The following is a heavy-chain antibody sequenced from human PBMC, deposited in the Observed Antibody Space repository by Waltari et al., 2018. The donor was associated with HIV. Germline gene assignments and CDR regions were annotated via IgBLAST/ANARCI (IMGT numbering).Heavy chain of an antibody. CDR1: GGSFSGYY. CDR3: ARIRGYSGYDSFSARVSYFQH. D-gene: IGHD5-12*01. Sequence: QVQLQQWGAGLLKPSETLSLTCAVYGGSFSGYYWSWIRQPPGKGLEWIGEINHSGSTNYNPSLKSRVTISVDTSKNQFSLKLSSVTAADTAVYYCARIRGYSGYDSFSARVSYFQHWGQGTLVTVSS. CDR2: INHSGST. V-gene: IGHV4-34*01. J-gene: IGHJ1*01.